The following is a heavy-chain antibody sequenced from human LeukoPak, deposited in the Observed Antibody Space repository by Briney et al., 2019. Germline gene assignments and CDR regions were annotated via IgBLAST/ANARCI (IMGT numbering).Heavy chain of an antibody. D-gene: IGHD3-10*01. J-gene: IGHJ4*02. Sequence: PGGSLRLSCAASGFTFSSYGMHWVRQAPGKGLEWISSISSSDVNTYYADSVKGRFTISRDNSENTLYLQMNSLRVEDTAVYYCAKSYTCGWASYYNHYDYWGQGTLVTVSS. CDR3: AKSYTCGWASYYNHYDY. CDR2: ISSSDVNT. V-gene: IGHV3-23*01. CDR1: GFTFSSYG.